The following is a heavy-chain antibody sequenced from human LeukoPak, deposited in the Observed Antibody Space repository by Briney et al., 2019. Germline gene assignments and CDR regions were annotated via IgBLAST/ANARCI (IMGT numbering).Heavy chain of an antibody. CDR1: GFTLSSYT. J-gene: IGHJ4*02. CDR2: ISTSSSYI. V-gene: IGHV3-21*01. Sequence: PGGSLRLSCAASGFTLSSYTMNWVRQAPGKGLEWVSSISTSSSYIYYADSVKGRFTISRDNAKNSLYLQMNSLRAEDTAVYYCARALYVWDDYWGQGTLVTVSS. D-gene: IGHD3-16*01. CDR3: ARALYVWDDY.